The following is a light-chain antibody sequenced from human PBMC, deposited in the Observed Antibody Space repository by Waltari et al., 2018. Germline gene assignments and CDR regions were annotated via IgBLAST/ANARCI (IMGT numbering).Light chain of an antibody. CDR1: TSNLGRNF. CDR2: RND. CDR3: AAWDDSLTVR. J-gene: IGLJ3*02. V-gene: IGLV1-47*01. Sequence: QSVLTTPPSASGPPGQRVPIPCSGSTSNLGRNFVSWYQHLPGTAPKLLSHRNDQRPSGVPDRFSGSRSGTSASLAISGLRSEDEADYYCAAWDDSLTVRFGGGTKLTVL.